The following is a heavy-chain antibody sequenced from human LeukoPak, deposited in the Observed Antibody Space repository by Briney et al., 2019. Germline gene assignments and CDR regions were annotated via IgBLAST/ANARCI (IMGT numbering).Heavy chain of an antibody. D-gene: IGHD3-9*01. J-gene: IGHJ6*02. Sequence: GGSLRLSCAASGFTFSIYTMNWFRQAPGKGLEWVSSISSGSTYKYYADSVKGRFTISRDSAKNSLFLQMNSLRAEDTAVYYCVKQYAAYDILTGWMDVWGQGTTVTVSS. CDR3: VKQYAAYDILTGWMDV. CDR2: ISSGSTYK. V-gene: IGHV3-21*01. CDR1: GFTFSIYT.